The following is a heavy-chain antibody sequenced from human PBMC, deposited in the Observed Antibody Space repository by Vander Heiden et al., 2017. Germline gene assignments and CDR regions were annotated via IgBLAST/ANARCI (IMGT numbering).Heavy chain of an antibody. CDR1: RFTFSSYG. Sequence: QVQLVESGGGVVPPGRSLRLPAAASRFTFSSYGKDWGRQATGKGLEWVAVISYDGSNKYYADSVKGRFTISRDNSKNTLYRQMNSQRGEDTAVYYCAKECRSTLYFYYYGMDVWGQGTTVTVSS. CDR2: ISYDGSNK. V-gene: IGHV3-30*18. J-gene: IGHJ6*02. CDR3: AKECRSTLYFYYYGMDV.